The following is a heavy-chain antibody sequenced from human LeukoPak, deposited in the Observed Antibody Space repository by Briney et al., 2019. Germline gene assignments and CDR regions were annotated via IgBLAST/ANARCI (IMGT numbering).Heavy chain of an antibody. J-gene: IGHJ4*02. CDR2: ISSSGSTI. D-gene: IGHD3-16*02. V-gene: IGHV3-48*03. CDR1: GFTFSSYE. CDR3: ARDPAFGGVIVIPHQDDH. Sequence: GGSLRLSCAASGFTFSSYEMNWVRQAPGKGLEWVSYISSSGSTIYYADSVKGRFTISRDNAKNSLYLQMNSLRAEDTAVYYCARDPAFGGVIVIPHQDDHWGQGTLVTVSS.